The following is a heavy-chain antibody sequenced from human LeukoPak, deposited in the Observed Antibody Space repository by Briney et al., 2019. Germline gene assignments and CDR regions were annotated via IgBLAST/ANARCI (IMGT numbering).Heavy chain of an antibody. V-gene: IGHV1-2*04. D-gene: IGHD6-19*01. CDR3: ATDRAQKGTEQSYSSGWYDQW. Sequence: ASVKVSCKASGYTFTGYYMHWVRQAPGQGLEWMGRINPNSGGTNYAQKFQGWVTMTRDTSISTAYMELSRLRSDDTAVYYCATDRAQKGTEQSYSSGWYDQWWGQGTLVTVSS. CDR2: INPNSGGT. J-gene: IGHJ4*02. CDR1: GYTFTGYY.